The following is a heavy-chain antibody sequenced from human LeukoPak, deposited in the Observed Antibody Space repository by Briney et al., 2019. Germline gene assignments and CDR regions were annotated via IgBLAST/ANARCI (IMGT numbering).Heavy chain of an antibody. CDR2: ISSSSSYI. CDR1: GFTFDNYA. D-gene: IGHD3-16*01. V-gene: IGHV3-21*01. J-gene: IGHJ3*02. CDR3: ARGGSYEAFDI. Sequence: GGSLRLSCAASGFTFDNYAMNWVRQAPGKGLEWVSSISSSSSYIYYADSVKGRFTISRDNAKNSLYLQMNSLRAEDTAVYYCARGGSYEAFDIWGQGTMVTVSS.